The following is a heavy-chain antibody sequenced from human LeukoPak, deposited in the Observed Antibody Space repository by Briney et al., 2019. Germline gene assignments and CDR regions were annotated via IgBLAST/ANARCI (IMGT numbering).Heavy chain of an antibody. V-gene: IGHV3-66*01. CDR3: ARERYCGGDCYSFAFDV. CDR1: GFTVSSKY. J-gene: IGHJ3*01. Sequence: PGGSLRLSCAASGFTVSSKYMSWVRQAPGKGLEWVSIFYSGGDSTNYADSVKGRFIISRDNSKNTLYLQMNSLRADDTAVYYCARERYCGGDCYSFAFDVWGQGTVVTVSS. D-gene: IGHD2-21*02. CDR2: FYSGGDST.